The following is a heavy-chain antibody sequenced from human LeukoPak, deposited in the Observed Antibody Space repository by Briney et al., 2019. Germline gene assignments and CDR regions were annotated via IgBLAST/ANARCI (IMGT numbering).Heavy chain of an antibody. J-gene: IGHJ4*02. CDR3: AIAVAGYFDY. D-gene: IGHD6-19*01. V-gene: IGHV4-34*01. CDR1: GGSFSGYY. CDR2: INHSGST. Sequence: SETLSLTCAVYGGSFSGYYWSWIRQPPGKGLEWIGEINHSGSTNYDPSLKSRVTISVDTSKNQFSLKLSSVTAADTAVYYCAIAVAGYFDYWGQGTLVTVSS.